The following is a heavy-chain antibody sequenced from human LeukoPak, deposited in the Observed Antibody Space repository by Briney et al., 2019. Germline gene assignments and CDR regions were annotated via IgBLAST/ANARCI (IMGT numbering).Heavy chain of an antibody. CDR3: ARRGVTPIYFDY. J-gene: IGHJ4*02. CDR2: INHSGST. V-gene: IGHV4-34*01. Sequence: TLSLTCTVSGGSISSYYWSWIRQPPGKGLEWIGEINHSGSTNYNPSLKSRVTISVDTSKNQFSLKLSSVTAADTAVYYCARRGVTPIYFDYWGQGTLVTVSS. CDR1: GGSISSYY. D-gene: IGHD3-10*01.